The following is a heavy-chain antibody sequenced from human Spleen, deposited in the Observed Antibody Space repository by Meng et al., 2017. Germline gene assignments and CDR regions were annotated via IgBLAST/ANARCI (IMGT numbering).Heavy chain of an antibody. CDR3: ARGYDFWSGYLPGYFDF. Sequence: QVQLVQSGAEVKEPGASVKVSCKASGYTFTTYVISWVRQAPGQGLEWLGWIDTNTRNPTYAQGFTGRFVFYLDTSVSTAYLQINNLKAEDTAVYYCARGYDFWSGYLPGYFDFWGQGTLVTVSS. CDR1: GYTFTTYV. D-gene: IGHD3-3*01. V-gene: IGHV7-4-1*02. J-gene: IGHJ4*02. CDR2: IDTNTRNP.